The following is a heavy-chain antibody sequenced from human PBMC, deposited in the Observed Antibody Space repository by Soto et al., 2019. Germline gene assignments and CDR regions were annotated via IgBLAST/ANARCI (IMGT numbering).Heavy chain of an antibody. D-gene: IGHD3-3*01. CDR1: GFTFSSYA. V-gene: IGHV3-23*01. CDR2: ISGSGGST. CDR3: ANGPIFGVAPFDY. J-gene: IGHJ4*02. Sequence: GGSLRLSCAASGFTFSSYAMSWVRQAPGKGLEWVSAISGSGGSTYYADSVKGRFTISRDNSKNTLYLQMNSLRAEDTAVYYCANGPIFGVAPFDYWGQGTLVTVSS.